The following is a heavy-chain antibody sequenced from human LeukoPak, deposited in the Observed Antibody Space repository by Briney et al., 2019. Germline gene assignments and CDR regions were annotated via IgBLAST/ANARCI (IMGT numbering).Heavy chain of an antibody. Sequence: GGSLRLSCAASGFTSSSYAMSWVRQAPGQGLEWVSSACDSGRSTYYANSVKGRFTTASDNYKQTLYLQMTSPRADDTAVYYCAKFRYYYDSSGQLGYFDYWGEGTLVTVSS. CDR1: GFTSSSYA. CDR2: ACDSGRST. V-gene: IGHV3-23*01. J-gene: IGHJ4*02. CDR3: AKFRYYYDSSGQLGYFDY. D-gene: IGHD3-22*01.